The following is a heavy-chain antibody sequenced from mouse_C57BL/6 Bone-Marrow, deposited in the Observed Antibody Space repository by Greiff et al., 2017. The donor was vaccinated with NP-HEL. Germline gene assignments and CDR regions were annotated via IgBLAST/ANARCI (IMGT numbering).Heavy chain of an antibody. CDR1: GYTFTNYW. Sequence: VKLMESGAELVRPGTSVKMSCKASGYTFTNYWIGWAKQRPGHGLEWIGDIYPGGGYTNYNEKFKGKATLTADKSSSTAYMQFSSLTSEDSAIYYCARLNYYGSPHYYAMDYWGQGTSVTVSS. J-gene: IGHJ4*01. V-gene: IGHV1-63*01. D-gene: IGHD1-1*01. CDR2: IYPGGGYT. CDR3: ARLNYYGSPHYYAMDY.